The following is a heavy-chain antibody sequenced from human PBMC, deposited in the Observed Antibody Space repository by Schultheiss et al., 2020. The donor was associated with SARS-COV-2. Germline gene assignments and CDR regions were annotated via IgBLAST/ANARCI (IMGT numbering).Heavy chain of an antibody. D-gene: IGHD4-17*01. J-gene: IGHJ4*02. CDR1: GGSISSYY. V-gene: IGHV4-59*12. Sequence: SQTLSLTCTVSGGSISSYYWSWIRQPPGKGLEWIGEIYHSGSTNYNPSLKSRVTISVDTSKNQFSLKLSSVTAADTAVYYCATYGDYAFDYWGQGTLVTVSS. CDR3: ATYGDYAFDY. CDR2: IYHSGST.